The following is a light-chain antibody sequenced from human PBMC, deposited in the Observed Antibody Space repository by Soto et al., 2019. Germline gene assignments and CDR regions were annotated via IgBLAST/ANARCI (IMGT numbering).Light chain of an antibody. CDR2: AAS. CDR3: QQLFNSPST. Sequence: DIQLTQSPSFLSPSIGESVTITCRASQVISTSLAWYQVKPGKAPKLLIYAASTLESGVPSRFSATVSGTEFSFTITSLQPEDFAPYYCQQLFNSPSTFGRGTRLEIK. CDR1: QVISTS. V-gene: IGKV1-9*01. J-gene: IGKJ5*01.